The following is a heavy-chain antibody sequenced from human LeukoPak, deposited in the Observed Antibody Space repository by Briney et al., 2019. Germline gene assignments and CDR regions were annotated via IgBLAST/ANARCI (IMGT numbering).Heavy chain of an antibody. CDR3: ARGELWLDY. CDR2: ISHSGRT. Sequence: SETLSLTCAVYGGSFSTYYWTWIRQPPGKGLEWIGEISHSGRTDYSPSLKSRVTMSVDTSKNQFSLKVNSVTAADTAVYYCARGELWLDYWGQGTLVTVSS. D-gene: IGHD5-18*01. V-gene: IGHV4-34*01. CDR1: GGSFSTYY. J-gene: IGHJ4*02.